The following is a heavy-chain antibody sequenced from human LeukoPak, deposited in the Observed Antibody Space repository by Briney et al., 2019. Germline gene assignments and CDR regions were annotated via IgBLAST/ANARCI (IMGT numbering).Heavy chain of an antibody. CDR1: GYTFTSHG. V-gene: IGHV1-18*04. CDR2: ISGFNGNT. Sequence: ASVKVSCKASGYTFTSHGISWVRQAPGQGLEWMGWISGFNGNTNYAQKFLGRVTMTTDTSTSTAYMELRSLRSDDTAMYCCAREGFCRGGSCYGDFYYYGIEVWGQGTTVTVSS. CDR3: AREGFCRGGSCYGDFYYYGIEV. D-gene: IGHD2-15*01. J-gene: IGHJ6*02.